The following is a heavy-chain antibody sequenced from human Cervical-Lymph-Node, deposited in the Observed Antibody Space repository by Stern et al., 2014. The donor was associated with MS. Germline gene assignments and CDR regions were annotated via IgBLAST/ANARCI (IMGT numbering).Heavy chain of an antibody. CDR3: ARRPYSSSPLRFDY. CDR2: LYPGDSYT. V-gene: IGHV5-51*01. D-gene: IGHD6-13*01. CDR1: GYSFTSYW. Sequence: VQLVQSGAEVKKPGESLKISCKGSGYSFTSYWIGWVRQMPGKGLEWMGILYPGDSYTTYSPSFPGQFTISADKSISTAYLQWSSLKASDTAMYYCARRPYSSSPLRFDYWGQGTLVTVSS. J-gene: IGHJ4*02.